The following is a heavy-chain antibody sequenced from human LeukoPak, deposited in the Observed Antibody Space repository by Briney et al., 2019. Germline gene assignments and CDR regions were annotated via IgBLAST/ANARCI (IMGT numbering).Heavy chain of an antibody. J-gene: IGHJ4*02. D-gene: IGHD4-11*01. CDR2: ISYNGNS. CDR1: GDSINRGDYY. V-gene: IGHV4-30-4*08. Sequence: SQTLSLTCNVSGDSINRGDYYWSWIRQPPGKGLEWIGYISYNGNSYFSPSLKSRVSISTHTSRNQFFLRMTSVTAADTAVYFCGRSYSSSQDHWGRGILVAVSS. CDR3: GRSYSSSQDH.